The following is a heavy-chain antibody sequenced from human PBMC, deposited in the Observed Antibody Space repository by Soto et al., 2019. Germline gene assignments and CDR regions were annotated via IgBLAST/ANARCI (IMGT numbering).Heavy chain of an antibody. CDR3: VSPSDWPDY. V-gene: IGHV3-48*03. CDR1: GFTFGSYE. CDR2: ISSRGTTI. Sequence: GSLRLSCAASGFTFGSYEMNWVSHPTRKGLARVSYISSRGTTIYYADSMKGRFTISRDKDQNSLCLQMNSLRAEDTDVYYCVSPSDWPDYWGQGAPVTAAS. D-gene: IGHD2-21*02. J-gene: IGHJ4*02.